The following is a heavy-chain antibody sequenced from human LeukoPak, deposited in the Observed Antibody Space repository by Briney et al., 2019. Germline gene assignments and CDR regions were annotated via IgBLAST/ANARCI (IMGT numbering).Heavy chain of an antibody. Sequence: SETLSLTCTVSGGSISSYHWSWIRQPPGKGLEWIGYIYYSGSTNYNPSLKSRVTISVDTSKNQFSLKLSSVTAADTAVYYCARSANVVYYFDYWGQGTLVTVSS. J-gene: IGHJ4*02. V-gene: IGHV4-59*01. D-gene: IGHD2-15*01. CDR1: GGSISSYH. CDR3: ARSANVVYYFDY. CDR2: IYYSGST.